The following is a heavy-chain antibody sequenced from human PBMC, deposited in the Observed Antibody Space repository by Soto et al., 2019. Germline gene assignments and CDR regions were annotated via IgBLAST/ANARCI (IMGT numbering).Heavy chain of an antibody. CDR1: GYTFTGYA. V-gene: IGHV1-3*01. CDR2: INAGNGNT. J-gene: IGHJ5*02. CDR3: ASSFTVPAAIRS. D-gene: IGHD2-2*02. Sequence: ASVKVSCKAAGYTFTGYAMHCVRQAPGQRLEWMGWINAGNGNTKYSQKFQGRVTITRDTSASTAYMELSSLRSEDTAVYYCASSFTVPAAIRSWGQGTLVTSP.